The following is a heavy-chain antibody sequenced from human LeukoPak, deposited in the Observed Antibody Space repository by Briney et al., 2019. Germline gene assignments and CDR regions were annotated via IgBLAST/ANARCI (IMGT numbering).Heavy chain of an antibody. V-gene: IGHV3-48*04. D-gene: IGHD6-13*01. CDR1: GFTFSTYS. CDR2: INIGGDIT. Sequence: GGSLRLSCAASGFTFSTYSMNWVRQAPGKGLEWVSFINIGGDITYYADSVTGRFTISRQNAKNSLYLQMDSLRADDTAVYYCARDKWVTVAGTSWFDPWGQGTLVTVSS. CDR3: ARDKWVTVAGTSWFDP. J-gene: IGHJ5*02.